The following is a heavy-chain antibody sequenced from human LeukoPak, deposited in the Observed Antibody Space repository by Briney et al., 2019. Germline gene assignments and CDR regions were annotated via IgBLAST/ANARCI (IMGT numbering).Heavy chain of an antibody. CDR3: ARQYYDFWSAQDGMDV. D-gene: IGHD3-3*01. Sequence: GGSLRLSCAASGFIFSIYWMSWVRQAPGKGLEWVSVIYSGGSTYYADSVKGRFTISRDNSKNTLYLQMNSLRAEDTAVYYCARQYYDFWSAQDGMDVWGQGTTVTVSS. CDR1: GFIFSIYW. CDR2: IYSGGST. J-gene: IGHJ6*02. V-gene: IGHV3-53*01.